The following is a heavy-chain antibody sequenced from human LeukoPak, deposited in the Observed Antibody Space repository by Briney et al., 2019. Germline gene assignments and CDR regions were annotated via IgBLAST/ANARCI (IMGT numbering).Heavy chain of an antibody. J-gene: IGHJ6*02. CDR3: ARGDSSGYYFSYYYYYGMDV. D-gene: IGHD3-22*01. CDR1: GFTFSSYE. CDR2: ISSSGSTI. V-gene: IGHV3-48*03. Sequence: PGGSLRLSCAASGFTFSSYEMTWVRQAPGKGLEWVSYISSSGSTIYYADSVKGRFTISRDNAKNSLYLQMNSLRAEDTAVYYCARGDSSGYYFSYYYYYGMDVWGQGTTVTVSS.